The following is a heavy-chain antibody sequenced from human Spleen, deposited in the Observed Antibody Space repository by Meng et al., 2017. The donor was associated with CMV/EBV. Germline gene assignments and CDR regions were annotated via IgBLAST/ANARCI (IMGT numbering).Heavy chain of an antibody. D-gene: IGHD6-19*01. V-gene: IGHV3-21*01. CDR2: ISSSSSYI. CDR1: GFTFRRFA. CDR3: AREGIAVAQYGMDV. Sequence: GESLKISCETSGFTFRRFAMRWVRQAPGKGLEGVSSISSSSSYIYYADSVKGRFTISRDNAKNSLYLQINSLRAEDTAVYYCAREGIAVAQYGMDVWGQGTTVTVSS. J-gene: IGHJ6*02.